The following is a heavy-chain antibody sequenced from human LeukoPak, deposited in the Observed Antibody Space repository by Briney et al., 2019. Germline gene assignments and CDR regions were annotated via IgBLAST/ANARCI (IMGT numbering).Heavy chain of an antibody. Sequence: SETLSLTCTVSGGSISSGDYYWSWIRQPSGKGLEWSGYIYYSGSTYYNPSLKSRVTISVDTSKNQFSLKLSSVTAADTAVYYCARDCGGDCYSAGDYFDYWGQGTLVTVSS. CDR3: ARDCGGDCYSAGDYFDY. CDR2: IYYSGST. J-gene: IGHJ4*02. CDR1: GGSISSGDYY. V-gene: IGHV4-30-4*08. D-gene: IGHD2-21*01.